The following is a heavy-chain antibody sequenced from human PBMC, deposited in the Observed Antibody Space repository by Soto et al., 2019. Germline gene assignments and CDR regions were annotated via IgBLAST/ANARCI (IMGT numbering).Heavy chain of an antibody. CDR3: AKDGLGGTIASYYYYGMDV. D-gene: IGHD1-1*01. CDR2: ISWDGGST. V-gene: IGHV3-43*01. J-gene: IGHJ6*02. CDR1: GFTFDDYT. Sequence: GGSLRLSCAASGFTFDDYTMHWVRQAPGKGLEWVSLISWDGGSTYYADSVKGRFTISRDNSKNSLYLQMNSLRTEDTALYYCAKDGLGGTIASYYYYGMDVWGQGTTVTAP.